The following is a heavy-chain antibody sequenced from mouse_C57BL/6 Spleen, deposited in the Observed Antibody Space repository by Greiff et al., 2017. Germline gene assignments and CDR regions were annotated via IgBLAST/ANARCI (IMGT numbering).Heavy chain of an antibody. CDR1: GYAFTNYL. CDR3: AGSYLYYYAMGY. Sequence: VQLQQSGAELVRPGTSVKVSCKASGYAFTNYLIEWVKQRPGQGLEWIGVINPGSGGTNYNEKFKGKATLTADKSSSTAYMQLSSLTSEDSAVYFCAGSYLYYYAMGYWGQGTSVTVAS. CDR2: INPGSGGT. J-gene: IGHJ4*01. D-gene: IGHD2-12*01. V-gene: IGHV1-54*01.